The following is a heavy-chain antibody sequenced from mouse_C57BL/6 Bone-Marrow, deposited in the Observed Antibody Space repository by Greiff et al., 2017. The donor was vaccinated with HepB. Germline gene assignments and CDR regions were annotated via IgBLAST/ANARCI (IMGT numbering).Heavy chain of an antibody. J-gene: IGHJ2*01. CDR2: ISSGSSTI. Sequence: EVHLVESGGGLVKPGGSLKLSCAASGFTFSDYGMHWVRQAPEKGLEWVAYISSGSSTIYYADTVKGRFTISRDNAKNTLFLQMTSLRSEDTAMYYCARSGGATTVFDYWGQGTTLTVSS. V-gene: IGHV5-17*01. CDR1: GFTFSDYG. CDR3: ARSGGATTVFDY. D-gene: IGHD1-1*01.